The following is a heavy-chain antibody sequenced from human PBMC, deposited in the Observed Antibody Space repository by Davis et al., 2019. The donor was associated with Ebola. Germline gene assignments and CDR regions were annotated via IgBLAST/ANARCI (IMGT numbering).Heavy chain of an antibody. CDR2: ISDSGSTT. CDR3: VPGTWI. Sequence: GGSLRLSCAPSGVTFSSDYSMSWVRQAPGRGLEWISYISDSGSTTYYTDSVKGRFTISRDNAKNSLYLQMNTLRVEDTAIYYCVPGTWIRGQGTLVTVSS. D-gene: IGHD5-18*01. CDR1: GVTFSSDY. J-gene: IGHJ4*02. V-gene: IGHV3-48*03.